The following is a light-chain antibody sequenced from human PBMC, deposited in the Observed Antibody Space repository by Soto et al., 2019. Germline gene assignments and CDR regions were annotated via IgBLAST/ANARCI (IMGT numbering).Light chain of an antibody. J-gene: IGKJ1*01. CDR1: QSISSW. Sequence: DIQMTQSPSTLSASVGDRVTITCRASQSISSWLAWYQQKPGKAPKLLIYDASNLKSGVPSRFSDSGSGKELPVTIRSRRADNFATYYCQQYANYWTFGQGTKVEIK. CDR3: QQYANYWT. V-gene: IGKV1-5*01. CDR2: DAS.